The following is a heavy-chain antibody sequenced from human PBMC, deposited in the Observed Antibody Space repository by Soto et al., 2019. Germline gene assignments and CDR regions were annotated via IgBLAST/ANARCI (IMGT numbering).Heavy chain of an antibody. V-gene: IGHV4-38-2*02. J-gene: IGHJ6*02. CDR1: GYSISSGYY. CDR2: IYHSGST. CDR3: ATDFPRDIRLNYYGLDV. Sequence: SETLSLTCAVSGYSISSGYYWGWIRQPPGKGLEWIGSIYHSGSTYYNPSLKSRVTISVDTSKNQFSLKLSSVTAADTAVYYCATDFPRDIRLNYYGLDVWGQGTTVTVSS.